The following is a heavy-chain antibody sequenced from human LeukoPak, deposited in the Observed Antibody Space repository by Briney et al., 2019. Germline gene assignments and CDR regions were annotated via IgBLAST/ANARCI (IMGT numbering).Heavy chain of an antibody. Sequence: SETLSLTCAVSGDSVSSSNYYWSWIRQPPGKGLEWIGYIYYGGNTNYNPSLQSRVTISVDTSKNQFSLKLSSVTAADTAVYYCARGVEPDAFDIWGQGTMVTVSS. CDR1: GDSVSSSNYY. J-gene: IGHJ3*02. D-gene: IGHD1-14*01. CDR2: IYYGGNT. V-gene: IGHV4-61*01. CDR3: ARGVEPDAFDI.